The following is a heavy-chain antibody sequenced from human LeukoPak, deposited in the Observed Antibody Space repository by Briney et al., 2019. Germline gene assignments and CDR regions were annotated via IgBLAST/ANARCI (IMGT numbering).Heavy chain of an antibody. Sequence: GRSLRLSCVASGFIFSSYGMHWARQAPGKGLEWAAVVWYDGSNKQYADSVKGRFTISRDNSKNTLYLQMNSLRAEDTAVYYCARATQGSWGMDVWGQGTTVTVSS. CDR3: ARATQGSWGMDV. D-gene: IGHD3-10*01. V-gene: IGHV3-33*01. CDR1: GFIFSSYG. CDR2: VWYDGSNK. J-gene: IGHJ6*02.